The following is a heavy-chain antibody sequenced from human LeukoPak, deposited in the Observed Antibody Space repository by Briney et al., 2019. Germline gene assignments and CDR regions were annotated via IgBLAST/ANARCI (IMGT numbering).Heavy chain of an antibody. J-gene: IGHJ3*02. D-gene: IGHD2-8*02. CDR3: ARGRRQRTSAPFDI. V-gene: IGHV4-59*11. Sequence: SETLSLTCTVSGGSISSHYWSWIRQPPGKGLEWIGYIYYSGSTNYNPSLKSRVTISVDTFKNQFSLKLSSVTAADTAVYYCARGRRQRTSAPFDIWGQGTMVTVSS. CDR1: GGSISSHY. CDR2: IYYSGST.